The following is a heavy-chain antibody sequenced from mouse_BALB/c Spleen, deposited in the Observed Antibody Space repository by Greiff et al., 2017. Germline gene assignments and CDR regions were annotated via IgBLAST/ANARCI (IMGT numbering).Heavy chain of an antibody. CDR3: ASPLHYYGYEFAY. Sequence: EVKLVESGAELVKPGASVKLSCTASGFNIKDTYMHWVKQRPEQGLEWIGRIDPANGNTKYDPKFQGKATITADTSSNTAYLQLSSLTSEDTAVYYCASPLHYYGYEFAYWGQGTLVTVSA. J-gene: IGHJ3*01. V-gene: IGHV14-3*02. D-gene: IGHD1-2*01. CDR1: GFNIKDTY. CDR2: IDPANGNT.